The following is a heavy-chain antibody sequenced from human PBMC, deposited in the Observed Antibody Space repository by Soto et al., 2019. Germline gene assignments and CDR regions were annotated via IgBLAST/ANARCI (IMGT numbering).Heavy chain of an antibody. Sequence: QVQLVQSGAEVKKPGSSVKVSCKASGGTFNNHAINWVRQAPGQGLEWLGGIIPIFGTSYYAQKFQGRVTITAEESTRTTYLKLNSLRAEDTAGYYCSTAKMREMSTIQRYKWLAPWGQGTPVTVSS. V-gene: IGHV1-69*01. D-gene: IGHD1-26*01. J-gene: IGHJ5*02. CDR2: IIPIFGTS. CDR3: STAKMREMSTIQRYKWLAP. CDR1: GGTFNNHA.